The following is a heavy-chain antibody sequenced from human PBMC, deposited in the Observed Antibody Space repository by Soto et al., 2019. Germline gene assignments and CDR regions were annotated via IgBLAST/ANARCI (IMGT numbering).Heavy chain of an antibody. D-gene: IGHD6-13*01. V-gene: IGHV3-74*01. J-gene: IGHJ4*02. CDR1: GFTSSAYW. CDR3: VRGLAGTSDY. Sequence: PGGSLRLSCAASGFTSSAYWMHWVRQAPGKGLVWVSRASPNGNEIAYAESVKGRFTISRDNAKNTLYLQMNSLRAEDTAVYYCVRGLAGTSDYWGRGTLVTVSS. CDR2: ASPNGNEI.